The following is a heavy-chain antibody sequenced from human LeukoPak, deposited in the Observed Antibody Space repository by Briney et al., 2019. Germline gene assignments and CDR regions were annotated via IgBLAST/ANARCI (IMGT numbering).Heavy chain of an antibody. Sequence: PGGSLRLSCAASGFTFDDYAMHWGRQAPGKGLEWVSGISWNSGSIGYADSVKGRSTISRDNAKNSLYLQMNSLRAEDAALYYCAKDVVRGVISPTDYWGQGTLVTVSS. CDR1: GFTFDDYA. V-gene: IGHV3-9*01. CDR2: ISWNSGSI. D-gene: IGHD3-10*01. J-gene: IGHJ4*02. CDR3: AKDVVRGVISPTDY.